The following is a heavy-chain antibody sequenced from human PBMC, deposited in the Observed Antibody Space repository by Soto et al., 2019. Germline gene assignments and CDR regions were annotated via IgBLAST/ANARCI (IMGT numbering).Heavy chain of an antibody. V-gene: IGHV3-23*01. J-gene: IGHJ4*02. CDR1: GFTFSGYA. D-gene: IGHD6-19*01. CDR2: IIVSGTTT. CDR3: ARSSSAYYLFDY. Sequence: GGSLRLSCAVSGFTFSGYAMSWVRQAPGKGLEWVSVIIVSGTTTYYADSVKGRFTISRDTSKNTLFLQMNSLRAEDTAIYYCARSSSAYYLFDYWGQGTLVTVSS.